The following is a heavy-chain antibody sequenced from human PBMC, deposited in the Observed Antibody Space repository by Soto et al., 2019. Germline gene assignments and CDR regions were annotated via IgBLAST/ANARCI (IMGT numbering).Heavy chain of an antibody. J-gene: IGHJ6*02. Sequence: GGSLRLSCAASGFPFSSYAMSLVRQSPGKGLEWVSAISGSGGSTYYADSVKGRFTISRDNSKNTLYLQMNSLRAEDTAVYYCAKDQGDIVVVVAATYGMDVWGQGTTFTVSS. D-gene: IGHD2-15*01. CDR2: ISGSGGST. CDR3: AKDQGDIVVVVAATYGMDV. CDR1: GFPFSSYA. V-gene: IGHV3-23*01.